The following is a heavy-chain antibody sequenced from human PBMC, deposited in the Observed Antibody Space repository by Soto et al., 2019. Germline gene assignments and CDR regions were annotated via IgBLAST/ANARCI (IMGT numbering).Heavy chain of an antibody. CDR1: GGDFNSYT. V-gene: IGHV1-69*02. CDR3: AQMWFGELWHGMDV. J-gene: IGHJ6*02. CDR2: IIPILDVS. D-gene: IGHD3-10*01. Sequence: QLQLVQSGAEVKKPGSSVKVSCKASGGDFNSYTLSWVRQAPGQGPEWMGTIIPILDVSKNAQKFQGRVTITADKSNATVYMELRSLKSEDTAIYYCAQMWFGELWHGMDVWGQGTTFTVSS.